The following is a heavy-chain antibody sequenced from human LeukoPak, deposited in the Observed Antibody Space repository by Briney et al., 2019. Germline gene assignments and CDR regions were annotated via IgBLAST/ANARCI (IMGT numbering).Heavy chain of an antibody. CDR1: GFSLTSFA. Sequence: SGGSLRLSCAASGFSLTSFAMAWVRQSPGKRLEWVSGILADGYTTYYADSVKGRFTISRDISKNTMYSQMNSLTADDTATYFCAKDLNYGDGRWEFDPWGQGTLVTVA. CDR2: ILADGYTT. V-gene: IGHV3-23*01. CDR3: AKDLNYGDGRWEFDP. J-gene: IGHJ5*02. D-gene: IGHD4/OR15-4a*01.